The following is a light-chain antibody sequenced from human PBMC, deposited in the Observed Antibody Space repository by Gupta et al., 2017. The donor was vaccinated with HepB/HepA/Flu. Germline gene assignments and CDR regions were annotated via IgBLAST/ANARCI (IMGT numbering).Light chain of an antibody. J-gene: IGLJ2*01. V-gene: IGLV1-40*01. CDR2: GNS. Sequence: QSVLTQPPSVSRAPGQRVTISSTASSSNIGAGYDVHWYQQLPGTAPKLLIYGNSNRPSGVPDRFSGSKSGTSASLAITGLQAEDEADYYCQSYDSSLSGVVFGGGTKLTVL. CDR1: SSNIGAGYD. CDR3: QSYDSSLSGVV.